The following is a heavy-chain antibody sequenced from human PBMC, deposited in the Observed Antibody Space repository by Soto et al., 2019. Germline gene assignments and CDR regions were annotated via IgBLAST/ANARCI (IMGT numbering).Heavy chain of an antibody. Sequence: ASVKVSCKASGYTFTGYYMHWVRQAPGQGLEWMGWINPNSGGTNYAQKFQGWVTMTRDTSISTAYMELSRLRSDDTAVYYCARGRRITIFGVVIGSYYGMDVWGQGTTVTGLL. V-gene: IGHV1-2*04. CDR1: GYTFTGYY. D-gene: IGHD3-3*01. CDR3: ARGRRITIFGVVIGSYYGMDV. J-gene: IGHJ6*02. CDR2: INPNSGGT.